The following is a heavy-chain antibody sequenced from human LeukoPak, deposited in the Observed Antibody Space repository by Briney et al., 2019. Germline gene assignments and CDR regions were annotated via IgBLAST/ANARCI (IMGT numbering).Heavy chain of an antibody. CDR1: GGSISSSSYY. Sequence: SETLSLTCTVSGGSISSSSYYWGWIRQPPGKGLEWIGSIYYSGSTYYNPSLKSRVTISVDTSKNQFSLKLSSVTAADTAVYYCARGGVEMASFDPWGQGTLVTVSS. J-gene: IGHJ5*02. D-gene: IGHD5-24*01. CDR2: IYYSGST. V-gene: IGHV4-39*07. CDR3: ARGGVEMASFDP.